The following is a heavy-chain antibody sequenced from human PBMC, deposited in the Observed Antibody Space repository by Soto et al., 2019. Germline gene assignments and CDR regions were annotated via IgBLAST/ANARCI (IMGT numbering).Heavy chain of an antibody. CDR3: ARGSRDHTSDYYDSSGYLTSYFDY. D-gene: IGHD3-22*01. V-gene: IGHV4-34*01. CDR1: GGSFRGYY. CDR2: INQSGSA. J-gene: IGHJ4*02. Sequence: LSLTCTVFGGSFRGYYWSWIRQPPGKGLEWIGEINQSGSANYHPSLKSRVTISLDTSKNRFSLKLSSVTAADTAVYYCARGSRDHTSDYYDSSGYLTSYFDYWGQGTQVTVSS.